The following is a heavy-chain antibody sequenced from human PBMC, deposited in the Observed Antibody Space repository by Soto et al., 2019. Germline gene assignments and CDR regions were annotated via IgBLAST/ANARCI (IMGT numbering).Heavy chain of an antibody. D-gene: IGHD3-22*01. CDR1: GFTFSTYD. Sequence: GGSLRLSCAASGFTFSTYDMDWVRQAPGKGLEWVSIISGSGSRTYYADSVKGRFTISRDNSKNTLYLQMNSLRAEDTAVYYCAKDHHDSRGYYPFDSWGQGTLVTVSS. CDR3: AKDHHDSRGYYPFDS. J-gene: IGHJ4*02. CDR2: ISGSGSRT. V-gene: IGHV3-23*01.